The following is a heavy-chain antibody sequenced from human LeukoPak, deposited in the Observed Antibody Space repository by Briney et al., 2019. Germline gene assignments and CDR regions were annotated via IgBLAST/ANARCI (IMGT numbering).Heavy chain of an antibody. J-gene: IGHJ1*01. CDR1: GGSFSGYY. D-gene: IGHD5-18*01. CDR2: INHSGST. CDR3: AGLYQTWIQLWVWRRAEYFQH. V-gene: IGHV4-34*01. Sequence: PSETLSPTCAVYGGSFSGYYWSWIRQPPGKGLEWIGEINHSGSTNYNPSLKSRVTISVDTSKNQFSLKLSSVTAADTAVYYCAGLYQTWIQLWVWRRAEYFQHWGQGTLVTVSS.